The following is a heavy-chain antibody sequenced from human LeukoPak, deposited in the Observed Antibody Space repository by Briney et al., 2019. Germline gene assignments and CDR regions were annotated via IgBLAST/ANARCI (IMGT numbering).Heavy chain of an antibody. J-gene: IGHJ4*02. V-gene: IGHV4-34*01. CDR1: GGSFSGYY. Sequence: SETLSLTCAVYGGSFSGYYWSWIRQPPGKGLEWIGEINHSGSTNYNPSLKSRVTISVDTSKNQFSLKLSSVTAADTAVYYRARGLSRPTYYYGSGSYYQGVYFDYWGQGALVTVSS. CDR3: ARGLSRPTYYYGSGSYYQGVYFDY. CDR2: INHSGST. D-gene: IGHD3-10*01.